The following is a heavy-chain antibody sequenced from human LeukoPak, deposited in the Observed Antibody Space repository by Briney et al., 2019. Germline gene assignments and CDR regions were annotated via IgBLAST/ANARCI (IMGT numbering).Heavy chain of an antibody. V-gene: IGHV4-4*07. CDR1: GCSISSYY. CDR3: ARDDRGEQLFTDHTHWFDP. CDR2: IYTSGST. Sequence: ETLTLTCTVSGCSISSYYWSWLRQPAGKGLEWVARIYTSGSTNYNSSLKSRVTMSVDTSKNQFSLKLSSVTAADTAVYDCARDDRGEQLFTDHTHWFDPWGEGTLVTVSS. D-gene: IGHD6-6*01. J-gene: IGHJ5*02.